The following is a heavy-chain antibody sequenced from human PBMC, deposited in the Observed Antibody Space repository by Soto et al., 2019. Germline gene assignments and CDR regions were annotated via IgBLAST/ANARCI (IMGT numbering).Heavy chain of an antibody. J-gene: IGHJ4*02. CDR3: ATPTPLRGAMITNINFDF. V-gene: IGHV1-18*04. Sequence: GASVKVSCKASGYTFTSYGISWVRQAPGQGLEWMGWISAYNGNTNYAQKLQGRVTMTTDTSTSTAYMELRGLKSDDTAVYYCATPTPLRGAMITNINFDFWGQGTPVTVS. CDR1: GYTFTSYG. D-gene: IGHD3-10*01. CDR2: ISAYNGNT.